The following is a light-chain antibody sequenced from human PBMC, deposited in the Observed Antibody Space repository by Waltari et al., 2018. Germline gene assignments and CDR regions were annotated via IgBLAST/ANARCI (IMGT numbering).Light chain of an antibody. CDR2: DAS. J-gene: IGKJ5*01. CDR1: QSVYSN. Sequence: EIVMTQSPATLSVSPGERATLSCRASQSVYSNLAWYQQKPGQAPRLLIYDASTRATGIPARFTGSGSGTEFTRTISSLQSEASAVYSCQQYNRWPPITLGQGTRPELK. V-gene: IGKV3D-15*01. CDR3: QQYNRWPPIT.